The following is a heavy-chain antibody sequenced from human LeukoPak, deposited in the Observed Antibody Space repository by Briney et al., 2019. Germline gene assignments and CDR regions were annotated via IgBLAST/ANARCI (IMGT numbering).Heavy chain of an antibody. CDR2: ISSSNANI. V-gene: IGHV3-21*01. CDR1: GFTFNFYT. Sequence: GGSLRLSCEGSGFTFNFYTMKWVRQAPGKGLEGVSSISSSNANIHYEDSVKGRFTISRDNAKNSLFLQMNSLRGEDTAVYYCARDPSIKVRGVRIDYWGQGTLVTVSS. D-gene: IGHD3-10*01. J-gene: IGHJ4*02. CDR3: ARDPSIKVRGVRIDY.